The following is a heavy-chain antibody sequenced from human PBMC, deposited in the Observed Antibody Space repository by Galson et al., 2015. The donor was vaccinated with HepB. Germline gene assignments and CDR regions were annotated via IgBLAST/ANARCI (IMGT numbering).Heavy chain of an antibody. D-gene: IGHD3-16*01. J-gene: IGHJ4*02. Sequence: SLRLSCAASGFTFSDFYMSWIRRAPGKGLEWISYIGTSSSSTNYADSVKGRFTISRDNAKNSVYLQMNSLRAEDTAVYYCARNYYYDSSDYWGQGTLVTVSS. CDR2: IGTSSSST. CDR1: GFTFSDFY. V-gene: IGHV3-11*06. CDR3: ARNYYYDSSDY.